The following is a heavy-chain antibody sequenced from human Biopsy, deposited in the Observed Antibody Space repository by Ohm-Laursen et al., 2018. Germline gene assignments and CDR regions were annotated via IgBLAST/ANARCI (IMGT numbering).Heavy chain of an antibody. D-gene: IGHD4-17*01. V-gene: IGHV1-46*01. J-gene: IGHJ4*02. Sequence: SVKVSCKATGGTFIGFDINWVRQAPGQGLEWMGMINPSGSTTSYPQIFQGRVTMTRDTSKSTVYMELSSLRSADTAVYFCARNTGRYGDLYYFDYWGQGTLVTVSS. CDR1: GGTFIGFD. CDR2: INPSGSTT. CDR3: ARNTGRYGDLYYFDY.